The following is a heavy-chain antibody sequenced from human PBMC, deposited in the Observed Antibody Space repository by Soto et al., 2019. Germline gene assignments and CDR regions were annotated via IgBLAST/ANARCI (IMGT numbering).Heavy chain of an antibody. CDR1: GYTFTSYY. CDR3: ARATNGDYYFAY. CDR2: INPSGGST. Sequence: QVQLVQSGAEVKKPGASVKVSCKASGYTFTSYYMHWVRQAPGQGLEWMGIINPSGGSTSYAQKFRGRVTMTRYTSTSTVYMELSSLRSEDTAVYYCARATNGDYYFAYWGQGTLVTVSS. D-gene: IGHD4-17*01. J-gene: IGHJ4*02. V-gene: IGHV1-46*01.